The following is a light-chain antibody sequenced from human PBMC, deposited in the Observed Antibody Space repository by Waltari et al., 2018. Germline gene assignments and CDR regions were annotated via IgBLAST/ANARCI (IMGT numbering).Light chain of an antibody. V-gene: IGLV2-14*03. CDR1: SSDVGGYNY. CDR2: DVA. J-gene: IGLJ2*01. CDR3: SSYTTRSILL. Sequence: QSALTQPVSVSGSPGQSITISCTGTSSDVGGYNYVAWYQQHPTKAPKVIIYDVANRPFGVSNRFSGSKSGSTASMTISDLQTEDEAYYYCSSYTTRSILLFGGGTKVTVL.